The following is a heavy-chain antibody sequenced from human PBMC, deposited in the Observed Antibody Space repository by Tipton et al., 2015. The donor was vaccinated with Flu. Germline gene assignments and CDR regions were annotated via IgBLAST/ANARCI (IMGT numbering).Heavy chain of an antibody. CDR2: ITGSGYNT. CDR1: GFTFTSSA. CDR3: VKASVTSGKIAAYYADA. Sequence: SLRLSCIASGFTFTSSALSWVRQAPGKGLEWVSGITGSGYNTYFADSVKGRFTISRDNSKNTLYLQMDNLRVEDTAVYYCVKASVTSGKIAAYYADALGQGTLVTFS. D-gene: IGHD2-21*01. V-gene: IGHV3-23*01. J-gene: IGHJ5*02.